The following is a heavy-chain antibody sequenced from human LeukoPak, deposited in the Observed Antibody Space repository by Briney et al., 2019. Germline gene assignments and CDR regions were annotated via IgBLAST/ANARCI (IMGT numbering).Heavy chain of an antibody. V-gene: IGHV4-59*12. CDR3: ARGGIYGSGSYFPPLDY. D-gene: IGHD3-10*01. J-gene: IGHJ4*02. CDR1: GDSISSYY. Sequence: SETLSLTCTVSGDSISSYYWSWIRQPPGKGLEWIGYIYHSGSTYYNPSLKSRVTISVDRSKNQFSLKLSSVTAADTAVYYCARGGIYGSGSYFPPLDYWGQGTLVTVSS. CDR2: IYHSGST.